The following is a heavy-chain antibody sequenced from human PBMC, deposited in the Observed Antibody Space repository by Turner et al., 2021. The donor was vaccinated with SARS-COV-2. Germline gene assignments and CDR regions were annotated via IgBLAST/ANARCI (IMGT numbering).Heavy chain of an antibody. J-gene: IGHJ3*02. D-gene: IGHD4-4*01. CDR3: ARPHYSESYTGALDN. Sequence: VRLEESGGGLVQLGGPLSLPCPPLGFSFNRYPKLWFRQAPGRGVEGLAVMCNGGSETYYEGSVRGRFTVSRDNAKRTLFLQMNSLRSEDTALDYCARPHYSESYTGALDNWGQGTMVAVSS. V-gene: IGHV3-30-3*01. CDR2: MCNGGSET. CDR1: GFSFNRYP.